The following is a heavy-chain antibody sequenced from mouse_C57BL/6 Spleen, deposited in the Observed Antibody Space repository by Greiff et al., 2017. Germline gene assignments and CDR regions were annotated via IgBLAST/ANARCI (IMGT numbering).Heavy chain of an antibody. J-gene: IGHJ2*01. CDR3: ARDGGYQYYFGY. Sequence: QVQLQQPGAELVRPGSSVKLSCKASGYTFTSYWMHWVKQRPIQGLEWIGNIDPSDSETHYNQKFKDKATLTVDKSSSTAYMQLSSLTSEDSAVYYCARDGGYQYYFGYWGQSTTLTVSS. V-gene: IGHV1-52*01. CDR2: IDPSDSET. D-gene: IGHD2-3*01. CDR1: GYTFTSYW.